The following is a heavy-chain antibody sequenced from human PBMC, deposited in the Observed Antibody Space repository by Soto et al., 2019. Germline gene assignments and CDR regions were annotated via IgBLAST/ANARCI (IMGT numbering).Heavy chain of an antibody. J-gene: IGHJ6*02. CDR2: IKSKTDGGTR. V-gene: IGHV3-15*01. CDR3: TTVEGDIVATISYYYYGMDV. D-gene: IGHD5-12*01. CDR1: GFTFSNAW. Sequence: GGSLRLSCAASGFTFSNAWMSWVRQAPGKGLEWVGRIKSKTDGGTRDYAAPVKGRFTISRDDSKNTLYLQMNSLKTEDTAVYYCTTVEGDIVATISYYYYGMDVWGQGTTVTVSS.